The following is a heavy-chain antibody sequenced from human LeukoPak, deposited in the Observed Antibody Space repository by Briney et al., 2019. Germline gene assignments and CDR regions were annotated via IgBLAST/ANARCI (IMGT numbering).Heavy chain of an antibody. CDR1: GGSISSYY. J-gene: IGHJ4*02. D-gene: IGHD6-13*01. Sequence: SETLSLTCTVSGGSISSYYWSWIRQPAGKGLEWIGRIYTSGSTNYNPSLKSRVTMSVDTSKNQFSLKLSSVTAADTAVYYCARRAMGNIAAAGFFDYWGQGTLVTVSS. CDR3: ARRAMGNIAAAGFFDY. CDR2: IYTSGST. V-gene: IGHV4-4*07.